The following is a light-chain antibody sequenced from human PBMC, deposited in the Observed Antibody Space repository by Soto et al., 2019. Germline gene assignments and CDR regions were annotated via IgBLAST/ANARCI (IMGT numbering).Light chain of an antibody. J-gene: IGLJ1*01. CDR3: SSYTSSSTLLYV. CDR2: DVS. Sequence: QAVVTQPASVSGSPRQSITISCTGTSSDVGGYNYVSWYQQHPGKAPKLMIYDVSNRPSGVSNRFSGSKSGNTASLTISGLQAEDEADYYCSSYTSSSTLLYVFGTGTKVTVL. CDR1: SSDVGGYNY. V-gene: IGLV2-14*01.